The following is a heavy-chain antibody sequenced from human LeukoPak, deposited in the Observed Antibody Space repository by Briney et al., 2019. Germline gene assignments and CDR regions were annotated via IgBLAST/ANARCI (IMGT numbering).Heavy chain of an antibody. CDR3: ARRRISKGAFDI. V-gene: IGHV4-4*02. CDR1: GGSFSSSNW. CDR2: INHSGST. Sequence: SETLSLTCAVYGGSFSSSNWRSWIRQPPGKGLEWIGEINHSGSTNYNPSLKSRVTISVDTSKNQFSLKLSSVTAADTAVYYCARRRISKGAFDIWGQGTMVTVSS. J-gene: IGHJ3*02. D-gene: IGHD2/OR15-2a*01.